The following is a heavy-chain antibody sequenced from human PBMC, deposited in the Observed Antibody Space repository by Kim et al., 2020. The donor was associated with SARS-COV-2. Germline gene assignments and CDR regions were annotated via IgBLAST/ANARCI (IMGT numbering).Heavy chain of an antibody. CDR3: ARTSEETDYYYYGMDV. CDR2: ISSSGSTI. J-gene: IGHJ6*02. V-gene: IGHV3-11*01. Sequence: GGSLRLSCAASGFTFSDYDMSWIRQAPGKGLEWVSYISSSGSTIYYADSVKGRFTISRDNAKNSLYLQMNSLRAEDTAVYYCARTSEETDYYYYGMDVWGQGTTVTVSS. CDR1: GFTFSDYD.